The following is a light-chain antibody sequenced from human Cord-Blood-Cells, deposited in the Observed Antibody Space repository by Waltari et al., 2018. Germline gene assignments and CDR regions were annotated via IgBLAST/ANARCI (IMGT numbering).Light chain of an antibody. J-gene: IGLJ2*01. CDR3: SAYAGSHVV. Sequence: QSALTQPPSASESPGQSVTISCTGTSRDVGCSHYVSWYQQHPGKAPTHMIYEVSKRPSGVPDRFSGSKSGNTASLTVSGLQAEDEADYYCSAYAGSHVVFGGGTKLTVL. V-gene: IGLV2-8*01. CDR2: EVS. CDR1: SRDVGCSHY.